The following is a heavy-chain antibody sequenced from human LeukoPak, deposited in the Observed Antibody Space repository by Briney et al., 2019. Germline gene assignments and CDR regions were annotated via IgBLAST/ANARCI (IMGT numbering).Heavy chain of an antibody. CDR2: IYYSGST. Sequence: SETLSLTCTVSGGSSSSYYWNWIRQPPGKGLEWIGYIYYSGSTKYNPSLRSRVTISVDTSENQFSLRLSSVTAADTAVYYCAVGYCSSTSCYSYFDYWGQGTLVTASS. D-gene: IGHD2-2*03. CDR1: GGSSSSYY. J-gene: IGHJ4*02. V-gene: IGHV4-59*08. CDR3: AVGYCSSTSCYSYFDY.